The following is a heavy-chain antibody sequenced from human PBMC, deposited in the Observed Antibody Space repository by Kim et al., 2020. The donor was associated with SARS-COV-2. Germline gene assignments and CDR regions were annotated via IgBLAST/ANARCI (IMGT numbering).Heavy chain of an antibody. CDR1: RYRLTELS. Sequence: ASVKVSCKVSRYRLTELSIHWVRQTPGKGLEWMGSFDREDHETIYAQTFQCRVTMTEETSTDTAYMDLSSLRSEDTALYFCAAVLSLRFGFATRSFDYWGQGTLVTVSS. CDR2: FDREDHET. J-gene: IGHJ4*02. CDR3: AAVLSLRFGFATRSFDY. D-gene: IGHD3-10*01. V-gene: IGHV1-24*01.